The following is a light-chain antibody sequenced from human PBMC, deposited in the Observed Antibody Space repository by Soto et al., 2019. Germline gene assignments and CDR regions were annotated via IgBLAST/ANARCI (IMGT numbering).Light chain of an antibody. V-gene: IGLV2-14*01. CDR2: EVT. Sequence: QSVLTQPASVSGSPGQSITISCTRTSSDLGDYNYVSWYQHHPGKAPRLIIYEVTNRPSGISYRFSGSKSGNTASLTISGLQAEDEADYYCSSYTSSNTYVFGTGTQLTVL. CDR1: SSDLGDYNY. CDR3: SSYTSSNTYV. J-gene: IGLJ1*01.